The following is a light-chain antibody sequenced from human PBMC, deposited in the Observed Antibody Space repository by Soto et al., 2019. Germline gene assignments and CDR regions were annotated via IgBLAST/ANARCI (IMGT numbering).Light chain of an antibody. CDR2: GTS. V-gene: IGKV3-20*01. Sequence: DIVLTQSPGTLSLSPGERATLSCRASQSVSSKYFAWYQQKPGQAPRVLIYGTSIRASGVPERFSGGGSGTDFTLTITRLEPEDFAVYYCQQYGSSLFTFGPGTKVDFK. CDR3: QQYGSSLFT. J-gene: IGKJ3*01. CDR1: QSVSSKY.